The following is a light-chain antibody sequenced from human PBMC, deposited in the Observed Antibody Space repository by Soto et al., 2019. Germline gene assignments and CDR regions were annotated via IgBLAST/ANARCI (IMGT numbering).Light chain of an antibody. CDR2: SDN. CDR1: SSNIVSYS. Sequence: QSVLTQPPSASGTPGQRVTMSCSGSSSNIVSYSVSWYLHLPGTAPKLLIYSDNRRPSGVPDRFFGSRSGTSASLAISGLQSGDEANYYCATWDDSLNGYVFGTGTKLTVL. V-gene: IGLV1-44*01. CDR3: ATWDDSLNGYV. J-gene: IGLJ1*01.